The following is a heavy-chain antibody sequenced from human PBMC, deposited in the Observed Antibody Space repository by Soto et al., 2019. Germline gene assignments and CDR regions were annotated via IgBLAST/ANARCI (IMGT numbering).Heavy chain of an antibody. CDR3: AHRPDVDIVATIKRAIHWFDP. Sequence: QITLKESGPTLVKPTQTLTLTCTFSGFSLSTSGVGVGWIRQPPGKALEWLALIYWDDDKRYSPSLKSRLTIAKDTPKIQVVLTMTNMDPVDTATYYCAHRPDVDIVATIKRAIHWFDPWGQGTLVTVSS. D-gene: IGHD5-12*01. CDR2: IYWDDDK. V-gene: IGHV2-5*02. J-gene: IGHJ5*02. CDR1: GFSLSTSGVG.